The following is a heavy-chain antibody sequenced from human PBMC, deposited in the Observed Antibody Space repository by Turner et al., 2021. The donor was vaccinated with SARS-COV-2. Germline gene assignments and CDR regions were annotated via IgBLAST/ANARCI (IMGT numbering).Heavy chain of an antibody. CDR2: VYYRGNT. D-gene: IGHD4-4*01. J-gene: IGHJ6*03. V-gene: IGHV4-39*01. Sequence: QLLLQQSGPGLVYPSETLSLTCSVSGGSISSSSYYWGWIRQPPGKGPEWIGSVYYRGNTNYNPSLESRVTISVDTSNNQFALKLNSGTAADTAVYYCARVKSTVTTYYYYYMDVWGKGTTVTVSS. CDR1: GGSISSSSYY. CDR3: ARVKSTVTTYYYYYMDV.